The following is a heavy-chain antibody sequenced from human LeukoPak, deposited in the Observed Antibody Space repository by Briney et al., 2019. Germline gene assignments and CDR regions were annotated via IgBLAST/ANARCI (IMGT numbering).Heavy chain of an antibody. Sequence: ASVKVSCKASGYTFTSYDINWVRQATGQGLEWMGWMNPNSGNTGYAQKFQGRVTMTRNTSISTAYMELSSLRSEDTAVYYCARGGNYYGSRPRDYWGQGTLVTVSS. CDR1: GYTFTSYD. D-gene: IGHD3-10*01. CDR3: ARGGNYYGSRPRDY. J-gene: IGHJ4*02. CDR2: MNPNSGNT. V-gene: IGHV1-8*01.